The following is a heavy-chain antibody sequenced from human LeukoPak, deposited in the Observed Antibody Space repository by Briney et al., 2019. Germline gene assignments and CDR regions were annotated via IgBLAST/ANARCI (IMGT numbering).Heavy chain of an antibody. Sequence: GGSLRLSCAASGFTFSGYGMHWVRQAPGKGLEWVAVIWYDGSNKYYADSVKGRVTISRDNSNNTLYLQMNSLRAEDTAVYYCARGIPQTGVMPDYWGQGTLVTVPS. CDR2: IWYDGSNK. CDR1: GFTFSGYG. J-gene: IGHJ4*02. CDR3: ARGIPQTGVMPDY. D-gene: IGHD2-21*01. V-gene: IGHV3-33*01.